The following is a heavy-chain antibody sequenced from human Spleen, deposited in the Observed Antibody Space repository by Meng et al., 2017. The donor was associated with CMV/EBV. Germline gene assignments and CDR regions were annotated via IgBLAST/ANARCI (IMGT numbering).Heavy chain of an antibody. Sequence: YYWSWIRQPPGKGLEWIGEINHSGSTNYNPSLKSRVTISVDKFKNQFSLKLSSVTAADTAVYYCARGLNYAPYYYGSGSSRGWPFDYWGQGTLVTVSS. J-gene: IGHJ4*02. V-gene: IGHV4-34*01. D-gene: IGHD3-10*01. CDR1: YY. CDR2: INHSGST. CDR3: ARGLNYAPYYYGSGSSRGWPFDY.